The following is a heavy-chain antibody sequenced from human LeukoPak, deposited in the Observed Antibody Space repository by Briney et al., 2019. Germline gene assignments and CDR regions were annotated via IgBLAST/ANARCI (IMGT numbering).Heavy chain of an antibody. V-gene: IGHV4-31*03. Sequence: SETLSLTCTVSGGSISSGGYYWSWIRQHPGKGLEWIGYIYYSGSTYYNPSLKSRVTISVDTSKNQFSLKLSSVTAADTAVYYCAVQLGYCSSTSCYLLGAFDIWGQGTMVTVSS. J-gene: IGHJ3*02. CDR1: GGSISSGGYY. CDR2: IYYSGST. D-gene: IGHD2-2*01. CDR3: AVQLGYCSSTSCYLLGAFDI.